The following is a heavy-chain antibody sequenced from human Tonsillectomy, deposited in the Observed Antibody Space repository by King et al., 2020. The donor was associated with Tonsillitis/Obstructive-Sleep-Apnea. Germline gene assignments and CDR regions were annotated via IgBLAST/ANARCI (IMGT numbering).Heavy chain of an antibody. CDR1: GFTFSGSA. CDR2: ISGSGVFT. J-gene: IGHJ4*02. D-gene: IGHD6-19*01. CDR3: AKDRDSGWANFDY. Sequence: VQLVESGGGLVQPGGSLRLSCAASGFTFSGSAMSWVRQAPGKGLEWVSTISGSGVFTYYADSVRGRFTISRDTSKDTLYLQMNRLRDEDTAVYYCAKDRDSGWANFDYWGQGTLVTVSS. V-gene: IGHV3-23*04.